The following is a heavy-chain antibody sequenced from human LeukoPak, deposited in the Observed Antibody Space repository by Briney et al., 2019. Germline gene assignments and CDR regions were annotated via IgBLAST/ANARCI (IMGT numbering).Heavy chain of an antibody. V-gene: IGHV4-59*08. CDR2: IYYSGST. CDR3: ARQGGDYYGSGSYPYYFDY. J-gene: IGHJ4*02. CDR1: GGSISSYY. D-gene: IGHD3-10*01. Sequence: SETLSLTCTVSGGSISSYYWSWIRQPPGKGLEWIGYIYYSGSTNYNPSLKSRVTISVDTSKNQFSLKLSSVAAADTAVYYCARQGGDYYGSGSYPYYFDYWGQGTLVTVSS.